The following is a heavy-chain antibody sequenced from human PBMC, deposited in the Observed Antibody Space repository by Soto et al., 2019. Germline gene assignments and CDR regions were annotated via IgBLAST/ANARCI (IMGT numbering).Heavy chain of an antibody. CDR1: HDSISRSIYY. V-gene: IGHV4-39*01. CDR2: IYYSGST. CDR3: ARPSPRYCSGGSCLEFPDAFDI. D-gene: IGHD2-15*01. J-gene: IGHJ3*02. Sequence: SETLLHTWTVTHDSISRSIYYWGWICQTTGKGLEWIGSIYYSGSTYYNPSLKSRVTISVDTSKNQFSLKLSSVTAADTAVYYCARPSPRYCSGGSCLEFPDAFDIWGQGTMVT.